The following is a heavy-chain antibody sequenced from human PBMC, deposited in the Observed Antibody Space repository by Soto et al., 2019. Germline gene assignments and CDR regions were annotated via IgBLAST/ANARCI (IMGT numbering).Heavy chain of an antibody. CDR3: ARDSVSYYDFWSGYFGPFDY. J-gene: IGHJ4*02. CDR1: GFTFSSYS. Sequence: GGSLRLSCAASGFTFSSYSMNWVRQAPGKGLEWVSYISSSSSTIYYADSVKGRFTISRDNAKNSLYLQMNSLRAEDTAVYYCARDSVSYYDFWSGYFGPFDYWGQGTLVTVSS. D-gene: IGHD3-3*01. CDR2: ISSSSSTI. V-gene: IGHV3-48*01.